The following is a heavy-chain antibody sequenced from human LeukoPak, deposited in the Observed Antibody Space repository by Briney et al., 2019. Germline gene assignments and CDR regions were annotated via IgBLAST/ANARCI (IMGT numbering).Heavy chain of an antibody. J-gene: IGHJ4*02. V-gene: IGHV1-18*01. D-gene: IGHD4-17*01. CDR3: ATDLVLAGDYGEGIFRA. CDR1: GYTFTSYG. Sequence: ASVKVSCKASGYTFTSYGISWVRQAPGQGLEWMGWISAYNGHTNYAQKLQGRVTMTTDTSTSTAYMELRSLRSEDTAVYYCATDLVLAGDYGEGIFRAWGQGTLVTVSS. CDR2: ISAYNGHT.